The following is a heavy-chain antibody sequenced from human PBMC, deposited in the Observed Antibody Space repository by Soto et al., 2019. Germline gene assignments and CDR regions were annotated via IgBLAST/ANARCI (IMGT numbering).Heavy chain of an antibody. CDR2: ISCAGSNK. V-gene: IGHV3-30*03. CDR3: ARDGDVEVVPASRPFDV. Sequence: QVQLAESGGGVVQPGRSLRLSSAASGFKISDYGKHWVRQAPGKGLVWVAMISCAGSNKYYADSVKGRFTISRDNSKNMVYLQMKSLRAEDTAVYYCARDGDVEVVPASRPFDVWGQGTLVSVSS. CDR1: GFKISDYG. D-gene: IGHD2-15*01. J-gene: IGHJ4*02.